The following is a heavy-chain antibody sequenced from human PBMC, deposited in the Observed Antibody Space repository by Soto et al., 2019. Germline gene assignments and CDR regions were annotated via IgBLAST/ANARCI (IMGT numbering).Heavy chain of an antibody. CDR1: GFTFSSYW. D-gene: IGHD3-3*01. V-gene: IGHV3-7*01. J-gene: IGHJ5*01. Sequence: GGSLRLSCAASGFTFSSYWMSWVRQAPGKGLEWVANIKQDGSEKYYVDSVKGRFTISRDNAKNSLYLQMNSLRAEDTAVYYSARALLPEWLPNCFDSWGQGILVTLSS. CDR2: IKQDGSEK. CDR3: ARALLPEWLPNCFDS.